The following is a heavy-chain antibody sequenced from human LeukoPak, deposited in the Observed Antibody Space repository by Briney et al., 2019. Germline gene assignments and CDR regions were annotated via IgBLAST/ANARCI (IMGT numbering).Heavy chain of an antibody. V-gene: IGHV4-34*01. CDR3: ARAHGPNYSSTSCYGAASDWFDP. J-gene: IGHJ5*02. D-gene: IGHD2-2*01. CDR1: GGSFSGYY. CDR2: INHSGST. Sequence: PSETLSLTCAVYGGSFSGYYWSWIRQPPGKGLEWIGEINHSGSTNYNPSLKSRVTISVDTSKNQFSLKLSSVTAADTAVYYCARAHGPNYSSTSCYGAASDWFDPWGQGTLVTVSS.